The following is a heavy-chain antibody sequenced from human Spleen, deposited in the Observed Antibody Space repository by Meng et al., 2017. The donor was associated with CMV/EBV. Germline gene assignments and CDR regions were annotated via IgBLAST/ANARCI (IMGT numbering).Heavy chain of an antibody. CDR3: AKESGLNVLDPSAFDM. D-gene: IGHD2-8*01. J-gene: IGHJ3*02. Sequence: ASVKVSCKASGYTFSSYDIHWVRQATGQGLEWMGWINPNSGGTNYAQKFEGRVTITRDTSVTTAYMELTRLTSDDTALYYCAKESGLNVLDPSAFDMWGQGTRVTVSS. V-gene: IGHV1-2*02. CDR1: GYTFSSYD. CDR2: INPNSGGT.